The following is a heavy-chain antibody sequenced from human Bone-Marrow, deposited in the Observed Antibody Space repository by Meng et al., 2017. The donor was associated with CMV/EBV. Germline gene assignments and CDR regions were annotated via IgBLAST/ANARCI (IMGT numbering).Heavy chain of an antibody. J-gene: IGHJ6*02. V-gene: IGHV3-7*01. D-gene: IGHD3-3*01. CDR3: ARDLGEYYDFRSAYYYYGMDV. Sequence: GESLKISCAASGFTFSSYWMSWVRQAPGKGLEWVANIKQDGSEKYYVDSVKGRFTISRDNAKNSLYLQMNSLRAEDTAVYYCARDLGEYYDFRSAYYYYGMDVWGQGTTVTVSS. CDR2: IKQDGSEK. CDR1: GFTFSSYW.